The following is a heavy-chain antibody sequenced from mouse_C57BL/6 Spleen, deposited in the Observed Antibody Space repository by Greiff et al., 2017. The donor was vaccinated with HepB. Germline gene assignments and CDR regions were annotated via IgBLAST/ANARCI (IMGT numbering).Heavy chain of an antibody. CDR1: GYTFTSYW. V-gene: IGHV1-52*01. J-gene: IGHJ1*03. CDR2: IDPSDSET. CDR3: ARGSSYRYFDV. Sequence: QVQLQQPGAELVRPGSSVKLSCKASGYTFTSYWMHWVKQRPIQGLEWIGNIDPSDSETHYNQKFKDKATLTVDKSSSTAYMQLSSLTSEASAVYYCARGSSYRYFDVWGTGTTVTVSS. D-gene: IGHD1-1*01.